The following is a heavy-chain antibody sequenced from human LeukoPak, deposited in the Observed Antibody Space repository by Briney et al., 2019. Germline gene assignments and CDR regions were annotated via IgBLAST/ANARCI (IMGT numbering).Heavy chain of an antibody. CDR2: ISGSGGST. D-gene: IGHD2-2*01. Sequence: GRSLRLSCAASGFTFSSYAMSWVRQAPGKGLEWVSAISGSGGSTYYADSVKGRFTISRDNSKNTLYLQMNSLRAEDTAVYYCAQNANLVVVPAAMWYWGQGTLVTVSS. CDR3: AQNANLVVVPAAMWY. J-gene: IGHJ4*02. CDR1: GFTFSSYA. V-gene: IGHV3-23*01.